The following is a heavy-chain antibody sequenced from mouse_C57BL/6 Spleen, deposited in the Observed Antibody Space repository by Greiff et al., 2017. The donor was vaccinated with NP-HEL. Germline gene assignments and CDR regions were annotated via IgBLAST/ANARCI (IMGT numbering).Heavy chain of an antibody. CDR1: GYTFTSYW. V-gene: IGHV1-53*01. Sequence: QVHVKQPGTELVKPGASVKLSCKASGYTFTSYWMHWVKQRPGQGLEWIGNITPSNGGTNYNEQIMSKATLTVAKSSSTAYMKLSSLTSEDSAVYYCARSAYYDYGSFAYWGQGTLVTVSA. CDR2: ITPSNGGT. J-gene: IGHJ3*01. CDR3: ARSAYYDYGSFAY. D-gene: IGHD2-4*01.